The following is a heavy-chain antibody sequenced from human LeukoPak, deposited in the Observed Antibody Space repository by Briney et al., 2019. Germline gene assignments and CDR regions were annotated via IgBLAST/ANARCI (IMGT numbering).Heavy chain of an antibody. Sequence: ASVKVSCKASGYTFTDYYMHWVRQAPGQGLEWMGWISPNTGGTNYAQKFEGRVTMTRDTSIRTAYMELSRLTSDGTAVYYCARDTKTTVTTAGYWGQGTLVTVSS. CDR2: ISPNTGGT. V-gene: IGHV1-2*02. CDR1: GYTFTDYY. D-gene: IGHD4-17*01. CDR3: ARDTKTTVTTAGY. J-gene: IGHJ4*02.